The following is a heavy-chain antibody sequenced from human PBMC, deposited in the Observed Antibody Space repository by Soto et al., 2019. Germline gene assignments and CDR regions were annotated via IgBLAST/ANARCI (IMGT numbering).Heavy chain of an antibody. V-gene: IGHV3-23*01. CDR1: GFTFSSYA. D-gene: IGHD2-8*01. CDR2: ISGSGGST. J-gene: IGHJ4*02. CDR3: ASLNLGYCTNGVCPPTGYYFDY. Sequence: PGGSLRLSCAASGFTFSSYAMSWVRQAPGKGQEWVSAISGSGGSTYYADSVKGRFTISRDNSKNTLYLQMNSLRAEDTAVYYCASLNLGYCTNGVCPPTGYYFDYWGQGTLVTVSS.